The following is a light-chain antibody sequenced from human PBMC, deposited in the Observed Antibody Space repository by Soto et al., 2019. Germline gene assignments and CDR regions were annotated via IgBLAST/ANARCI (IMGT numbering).Light chain of an antibody. V-gene: IGKV3-20*01. CDR1: QSVDRSY. CDR2: GAS. Sequence: EGVLPQSPGTLSLSPGERATLSCRASQSVDRSYLAWYQQRPGQAPRLLIYGASSRATGIPDRFSGSGSGTDFTLTISRLEPEDFAVYFCQQYGSSPPMFTFGQGTKLEIK. CDR3: QQYGSSPPMFT. J-gene: IGKJ2*01.